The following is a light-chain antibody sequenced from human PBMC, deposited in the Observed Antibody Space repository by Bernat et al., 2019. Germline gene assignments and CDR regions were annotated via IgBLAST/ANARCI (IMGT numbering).Light chain of an antibody. J-gene: IGKJ4*01. CDR1: QDISNY. CDR2: TAT. CDR3: QQSLTTPAQIT. Sequence: DIQLTQSPSSLSASVGDRVTITCRASQDISNYLNWYQQKPGKAPNLLIYTATNLQSGVPSRFSASGFGTDFTLTISSLKPEDFATYYCQQSLTTPAQITFGGGTNVEIK. V-gene: IGKV1-39*01.